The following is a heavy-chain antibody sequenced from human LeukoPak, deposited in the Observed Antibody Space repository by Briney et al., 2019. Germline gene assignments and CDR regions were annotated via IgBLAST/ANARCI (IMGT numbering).Heavy chain of an antibody. CDR2: IYYSGST. V-gene: IGHV4-30-4*08. J-gene: IGHJ4*02. D-gene: IGHD3-3*01. CDR3: ATFQNYDFWSGRYYFDY. CDR1: GGSISSGDYY. Sequence: PSQTLSLTCTVSGGSISSGDYYWSWIRQPPGKGLEWIGYIYYSGSTYHNPSLKSRVTISVDTSKNQFSLKLSSVTAADTAVYYCATFQNYDFWSGRYYFDYWGQGTLVTVSS.